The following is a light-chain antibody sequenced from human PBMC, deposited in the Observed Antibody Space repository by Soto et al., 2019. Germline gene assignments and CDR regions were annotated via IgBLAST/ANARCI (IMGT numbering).Light chain of an antibody. CDR1: SSDVGGYIY. Sequence: QSALTQPASVSGSPGQSITISCTGTSSDVGGYIYVSWYQQHPGKAPKLMIYQVNNRPSGVSNRFSGSKSGNTASLTISALQAEDEADYYCSSYTGGTTPLVFGTGTKLTVL. CDR3: SSYTGGTTPLV. J-gene: IGLJ1*01. CDR2: QVN. V-gene: IGLV2-14*01.